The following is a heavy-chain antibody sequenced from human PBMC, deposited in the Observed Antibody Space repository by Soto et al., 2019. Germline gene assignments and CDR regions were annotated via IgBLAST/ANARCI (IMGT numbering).Heavy chain of an antibody. V-gene: IGHV3-33*01. J-gene: IGHJ6*02. CDR3: ARGMGNYYYGMDV. Sequence: QVQLVESGGGVVQPGRSLRLSCAASGFTFSGYGMHWVRQAPGKGLEWVAVIWYDGSNKYYADSVKGRFTISRDNSKNTLYLQMNSPRAEDTAVYYCARGMGNYYYGMDVWGQGTTVTVSS. CDR1: GFTFSGYG. CDR2: IWYDGSNK.